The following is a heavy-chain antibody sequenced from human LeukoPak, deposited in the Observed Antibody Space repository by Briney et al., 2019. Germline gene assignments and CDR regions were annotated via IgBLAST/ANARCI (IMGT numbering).Heavy chain of an antibody. CDR2: IYFDGTT. CDR1: GDSMSRCY. J-gene: IGHJ6*03. CDR3: ARDRPNSSGWYGAYYYHIDV. V-gene: IGHV4-59*01. D-gene: IGHD6-19*01. Sequence: SETLSLTCKVSGDSMSRCYWSWIRQPPGKGLEWIGYIYFDGTTNYNPSLRSRVSMSVDTSKNLLSLKVTSVTPADTAVYYCARDRPNSSGWYGAYYYHIDVWGSGTPVVVSS.